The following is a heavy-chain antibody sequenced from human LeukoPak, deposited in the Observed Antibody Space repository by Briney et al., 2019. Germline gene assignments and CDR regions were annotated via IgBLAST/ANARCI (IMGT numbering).Heavy chain of an antibody. D-gene: IGHD6-13*01. CDR3: ANANVAAAGRYFDY. CDR1: GFTFSNYG. CDR2: ISYDGSNE. J-gene: IGHJ4*02. Sequence: GSLRLSCAASGFTFSNYGMHWVRQAPGKGLEWVALISYDGSNEYFADSVKGRFTISRDNSKNTLYLQMHSLRAEDTGVYYCANANVAAAGRYFDYWGQGTLVTVSS. V-gene: IGHV3-30*18.